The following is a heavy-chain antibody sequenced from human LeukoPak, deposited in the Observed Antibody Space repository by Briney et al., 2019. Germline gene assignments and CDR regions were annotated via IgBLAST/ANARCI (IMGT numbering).Heavy chain of an antibody. J-gene: IGHJ6*02. D-gene: IGHD6-13*01. V-gene: IGHV3-7*04. CDR1: VFTFSTYW. CDR2: IKEDGTGK. Sequence: GGSLRLSCAASVFTFSTYWMSWVRQAPGKGLECLANIKEDGTGKNHVDSVKGRFTISRDNAKNTLYLQMNGLRAKDTAVYYCAREIPQQLVAMDVWGQGTTVTVSS. CDR3: AREIPQQLVAMDV.